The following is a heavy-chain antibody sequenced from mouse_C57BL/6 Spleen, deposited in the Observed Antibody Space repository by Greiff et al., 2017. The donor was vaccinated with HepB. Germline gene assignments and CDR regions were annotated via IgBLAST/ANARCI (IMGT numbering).Heavy chain of an antibody. V-gene: IGHV1-82*01. J-gene: IGHJ3*01. Sequence: VQLQQSGPELVKPGASVKISCKASGYAFSSSWMNWVKQRPGKGLEWIGRIYPGDGDTNYHGKFKGKATLTADKSTSTAYMQLSSLTSEDSAVYVGAREGGRSQAWCAYWGQGTLVTVSA. CDR3: AREGGRSQAWCAY. CDR2: IYPGDGDT. D-gene: IGHD1-1*01. CDR1: GYAFSSSW.